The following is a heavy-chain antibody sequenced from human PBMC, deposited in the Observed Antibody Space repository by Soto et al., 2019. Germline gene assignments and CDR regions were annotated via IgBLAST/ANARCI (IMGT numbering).Heavy chain of an antibody. CDR1: GFTFISYG. J-gene: IGHJ6*02. CDR2: ISYEGSNK. V-gene: IGHV3-30*18. Sequence: WGSLRLSCAASGFTFISYGIHFVRRSPFKWLEWVVGISYEGSNKYYADSVKGHFTISRDNSKNTLYLQMNSLRAEDTAVYYCAKDRTPREVVVAATPYYYGMDVWGQGTTVTVSS. CDR3: AKDRTPREVVVAATPYYYGMDV. D-gene: IGHD2-15*01.